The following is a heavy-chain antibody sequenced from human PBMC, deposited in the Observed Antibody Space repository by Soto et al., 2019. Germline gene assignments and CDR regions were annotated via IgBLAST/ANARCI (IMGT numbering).Heavy chain of an antibody. CDR2: INDRGSS. D-gene: IGHD3-16*01. V-gene: IGHV4-34*01. CDR3: ARKVSYAWDY. Sequence: SETLSLTCAVYCGSFSGYYWCWIRQPPGKGLEWIGEINDRGSSNYTPYLKSRVTISVDASKNQSSLKLRSVTAADTAVYYCARKVSYAWDYWGQGALVTVSS. CDR1: CGSFSGYY. J-gene: IGHJ4*02.